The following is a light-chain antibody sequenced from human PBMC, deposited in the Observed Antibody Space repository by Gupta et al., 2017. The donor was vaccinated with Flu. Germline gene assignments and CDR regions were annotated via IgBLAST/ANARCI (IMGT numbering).Light chain of an antibody. V-gene: IGLV2-14*01. CDR2: EVS. Sequence: QSALTQPASVSGSPGQSITISCTGTNSDVGRYNYVSWYQHHPGKAPKLVIFEVSNRPSGVSNRFSGSKSGNTASLTISGLQPEDEADYYCCSVGYTRAFGGGTKLTVL. CDR3: CSVGYTRA. CDR1: NSDVGRYNY. J-gene: IGLJ2*01.